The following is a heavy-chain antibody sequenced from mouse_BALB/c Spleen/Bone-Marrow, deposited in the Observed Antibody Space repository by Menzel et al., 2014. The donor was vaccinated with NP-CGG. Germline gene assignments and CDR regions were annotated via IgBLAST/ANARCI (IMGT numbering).Heavy chain of an antibody. D-gene: IGHD2-1*01. CDR2: ISSGGSYT. CDR1: GFTFSSYA. Sequence: EVHLVESGGGLVKPGGSLELSCAASGFTFSSYAMSWVRQSPEKRLEWVAEISSGGSYTYYSDTVTGRFTISRDNVKNTLYLEMSSLRSEDTAMYHCARGNGTYGWYFDVWGAGTTVTVSS. CDR3: ARGNGTYGWYFDV. J-gene: IGHJ1*01. V-gene: IGHV5-9-4*01.